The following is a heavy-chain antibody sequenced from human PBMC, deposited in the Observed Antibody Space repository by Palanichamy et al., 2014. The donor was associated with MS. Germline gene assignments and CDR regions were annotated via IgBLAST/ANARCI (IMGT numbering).Heavy chain of an antibody. D-gene: IGHD2-21*02. CDR2: IKSKTDGGTT. Sequence: EVQLVESGGGSVKPGGSLRLSCAASGFTFSNAWMNWVRQAPGKGLEWVGRIKSKTDGGTTDYAAPVKGRFTISRDDSKNTLYLQMNSLKTEDTAVYYCTTDPPAYCGGDCYLGGQGTLVTVSS. CDR3: TTDPPAYCGGDCYL. CDR1: GFTFSNAW. V-gene: IGHV3-15*07. J-gene: IGHJ4*02.